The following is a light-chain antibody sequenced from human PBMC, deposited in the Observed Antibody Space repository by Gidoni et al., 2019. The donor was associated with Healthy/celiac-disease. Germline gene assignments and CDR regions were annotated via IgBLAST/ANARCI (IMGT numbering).Light chain of an antibody. V-gene: IGKV3-11*01. CDR1: QSVSSY. CDR2: DAS. Sequence: IVLTHSPVTLSLSPGERATLSCRASQSVSSYLAWYQQKPGQAPRLLIYDASNRATGIPDRFSGSGSGTDFTLTISSLEPEDFAVYYCQQRSNWPLTFGGGTKVEIK. J-gene: IGKJ4*01. CDR3: QQRSNWPLT.